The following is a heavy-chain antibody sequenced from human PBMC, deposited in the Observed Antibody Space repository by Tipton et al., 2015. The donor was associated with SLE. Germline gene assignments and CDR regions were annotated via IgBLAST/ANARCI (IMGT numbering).Heavy chain of an antibody. CDR3: ARATDFWSGYWYFDL. CDR1: GVSISSNDYQ. CDR2: IYSSGST. J-gene: IGHJ2*01. Sequence: TLSLTCTVSGVSISSNDYQWGWIRQPPGKGLEWIGNIYSSGSTKYNPSLKSRVIISVDTSKNHFSLSLNSVTAADTAVYYCARATDFWSGYWYFDLWGRGTPVTVSS. D-gene: IGHD3-3*01. V-gene: IGHV4-39*07.